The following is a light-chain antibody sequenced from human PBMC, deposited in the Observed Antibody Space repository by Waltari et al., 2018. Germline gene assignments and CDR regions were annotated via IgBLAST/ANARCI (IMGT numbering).Light chain of an antibody. Sequence: DIQMTQFRSALSASVGDRVTIRCRASQNIGASLNWYQQRPGKAPKLLIYAASTLHSEAPSRFSGSGSGTDFTLNISSLQPEDFATYYCQDSYSTLSYTFGPGTRVDV. V-gene: IGKV1-39*01. CDR3: QDSYSTLSYT. CDR2: AAS. CDR1: QNIGAS. J-gene: IGKJ3*01.